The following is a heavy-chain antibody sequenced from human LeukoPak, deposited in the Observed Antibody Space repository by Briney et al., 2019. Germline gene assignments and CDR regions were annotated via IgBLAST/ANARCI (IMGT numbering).Heavy chain of an antibody. J-gene: IGHJ6*03. CDR1: GGSISSSSYY. CDR2: IYYSGST. D-gene: IGHD3-10*01. Sequence: SETLSLTCTVSGGSISSSSYYWGWIRQPPGKGLEWIGSIYYSGSTYYNPSLKSRVTISVDTSKNQFSLKLSSVTAADTAVYYCARHRAGKVGRRYYYYYMDVWGKGTTVTISS. CDR3: ARHRAGKVGRRYYYYYMDV. V-gene: IGHV4-39*01.